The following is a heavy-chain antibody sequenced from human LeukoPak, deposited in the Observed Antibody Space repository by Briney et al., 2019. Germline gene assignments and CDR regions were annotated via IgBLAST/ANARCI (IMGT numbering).Heavy chain of an antibody. CDR2: IYYAGNP. CDR1: GDSISSYF. J-gene: IGHJ4*02. CDR3: SRENGAFSPFGY. D-gene: IGHD2-8*01. Sequence: PSETLSLTCTVSGDSISSYFWSWIRQPPGKGLEWIGYIYYAGNPNYNPSLMSRVTVSVDTSKNQLSLNLTSVTAADTAVYYCSRENGAFSPFGYWGQGILVTVLS. V-gene: IGHV4-59*12.